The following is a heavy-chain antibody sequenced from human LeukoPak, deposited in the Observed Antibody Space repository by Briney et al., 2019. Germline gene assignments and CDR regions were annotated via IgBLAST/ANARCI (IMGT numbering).Heavy chain of an antibody. CDR3: AILNSIRGYYFDY. J-gene: IGHJ4*02. V-gene: IGHV1-2*02. CDR2: INPNSGGT. D-gene: IGHD3-3*02. Sequence: ASVKVSCKASGYTFTGYYMHWVRQAPGQGPEWMGWINPNSGGTNYAQKFQGRVTMTRDTSISTAYMELRSLRSDDTAVYYCAILNSIRGYYFDYWGQGTLVTVSS. CDR1: GYTFTGYY.